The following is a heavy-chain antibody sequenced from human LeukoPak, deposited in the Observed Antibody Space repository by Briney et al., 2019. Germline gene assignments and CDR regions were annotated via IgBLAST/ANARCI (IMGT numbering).Heavy chain of an antibody. Sequence: GRSLRLSCAASGFTFSHYCMHWVRQAPGKGLEWVAFISNDGNNKFYADSVKGRFTESRDNSNNTLYLQMNSLRAEDTAVYYCAKDGYCSTTSCYPNHFDSWGQGTLVTVSS. D-gene: IGHD2-2*03. CDR2: ISNDGNNK. V-gene: IGHV3-30*18. CDR1: GFTFSHYC. CDR3: AKDGYCSTTSCYPNHFDS. J-gene: IGHJ4*02.